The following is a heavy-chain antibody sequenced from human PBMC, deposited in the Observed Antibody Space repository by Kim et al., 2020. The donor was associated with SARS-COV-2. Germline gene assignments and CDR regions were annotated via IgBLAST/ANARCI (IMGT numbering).Heavy chain of an antibody. J-gene: IGHJ6*03. CDR3: ARERRAARPDYYYYYYMDV. V-gene: IGHV1-2*06. CDR2: INPNSGDT. CDR1: GYTFTGYY. D-gene: IGHD6-6*01. Sequence: ASVKVSCKASGYTFTGYYMHWVRQAPGQGLEWMGRINPNSGDTNYAQKFQGRVTMTRDTSISTAYMELSRLRSDDTAVYYCARERRAARPDYYYYYYMDVWGKGTTVTVSS.